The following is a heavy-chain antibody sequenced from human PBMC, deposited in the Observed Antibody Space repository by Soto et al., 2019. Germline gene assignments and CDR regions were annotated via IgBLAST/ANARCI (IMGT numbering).Heavy chain of an antibody. Sequence: GGSLRLSCVASGFAFSTYSMNWVRQAPGKGLEWVSYIISSSSTIYYADSVKGRFTISRDNAKNSLYLQMNSLRAEDTAVYYCATDNNCGGDCYSYGMDVWGQGTTVTVSS. V-gene: IGHV3-48*01. CDR2: IISSSSTI. J-gene: IGHJ6*02. CDR1: GFAFSTYS. D-gene: IGHD2-21*02. CDR3: ATDNNCGGDCYSYGMDV.